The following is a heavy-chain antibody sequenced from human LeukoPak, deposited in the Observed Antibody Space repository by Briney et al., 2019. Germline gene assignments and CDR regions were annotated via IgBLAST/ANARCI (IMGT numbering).Heavy chain of an antibody. D-gene: IGHD3-22*01. V-gene: IGHV3-23*01. CDR1: GFTFSRSA. J-gene: IGHJ4*02. CDR3: AKDGLYYDGSEHVYYFDS. Sequence: GGSLRLSCAASGFTFSRSAMSWVRQAPGEGLEYVSSIIYSGGATYYADSVKGRFTISRDNSKNTVYLQMNSLRAEDTALYYCAKDGLYYDGSEHVYYFDSWGQGTLVTVSS. CDR2: IIYSGGAT.